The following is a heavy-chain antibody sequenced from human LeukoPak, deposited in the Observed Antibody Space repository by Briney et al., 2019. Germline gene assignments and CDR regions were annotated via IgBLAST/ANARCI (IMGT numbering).Heavy chain of an antibody. CDR3: ARDSCSSTSCLPIDDY. J-gene: IGHJ4*02. CDR1: GYTFTSYY. D-gene: IGHD2-2*01. V-gene: IGHV1-46*01. CDR2: INPSGGNT. Sequence: ASVKVSCKASGYTFTSYYIHWVRQAPGQGLEWMGLINPSGGNTGYAQKFQGRVTMTRDTSTSTVYMELSSLRSEDTAVYYCARDSCSSTSCLPIDDYWCQGTLVTVS.